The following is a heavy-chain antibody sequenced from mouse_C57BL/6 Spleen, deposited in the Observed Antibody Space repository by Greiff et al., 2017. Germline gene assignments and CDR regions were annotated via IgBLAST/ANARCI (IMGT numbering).Heavy chain of an antibody. CDR3: ARGATVVATEGFAY. Sequence: QVQLQQPGAELVRPGTSVKLSCKASGYTFTSYWMHWVKQRPGQGLEWIGVIDPSDSYTNYNQKFKGKATLTVDTSSSTAYMQLSSLTSEDSAVYYCARGATVVATEGFAYWGKGTLVTVSA. J-gene: IGHJ3*01. D-gene: IGHD1-1*01. CDR2: IDPSDSYT. CDR1: GYTFTSYW. V-gene: IGHV1-59*01.